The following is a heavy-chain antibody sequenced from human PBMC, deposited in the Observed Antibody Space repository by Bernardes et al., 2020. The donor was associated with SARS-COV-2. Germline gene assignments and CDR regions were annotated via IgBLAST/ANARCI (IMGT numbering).Heavy chain of an antibody. V-gene: IGHV4-34*01. CDR3: ATQVAGLDY. Sequence: SETLSLTCVVYGGSFSGYYWSWIRQPPGKGLEWIGEINHSGSTNYNPSLKSRVTISVDTSKNQFSLKLSSVTAADTAVYYCATQVAGLDYWGQGTLVTVSS. J-gene: IGHJ4*02. CDR2: INHSGST. CDR1: GGSFSGYY. D-gene: IGHD6-19*01.